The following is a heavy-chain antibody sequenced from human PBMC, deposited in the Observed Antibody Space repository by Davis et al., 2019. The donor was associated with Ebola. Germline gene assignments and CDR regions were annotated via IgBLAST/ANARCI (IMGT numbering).Heavy chain of an antibody. CDR2: ISAYNGNT. Sequence: ASVKVSCKASGYTFTSYGISWVRQAPGHGLEWMGWISAYNGNTNYAQNLQGRVTMTTDTSTSTAYMELRSLRSDDTAVYYCARGDMTTVTFDYWGQGTLVTVSS. V-gene: IGHV1-18*01. CDR1: GYTFTSYG. D-gene: IGHD4-11*01. J-gene: IGHJ4*02. CDR3: ARGDMTTVTFDY.